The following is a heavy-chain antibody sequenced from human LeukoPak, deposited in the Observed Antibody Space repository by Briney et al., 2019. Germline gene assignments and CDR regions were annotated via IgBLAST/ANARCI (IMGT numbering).Heavy chain of an antibody. CDR2: INPNSGGT. Sequence: ASVKVSCKASGYTFTGYYMHWVRQAPGQGLEWMGWINPNSGGTNYAQKFQGWVTMTRDTSISTAYMELSRLRSDDTAVYYCARAHSLAAAGGDYWGQGTLVTVSS. J-gene: IGHJ4*02. CDR1: GYTFTGYY. CDR3: ARAHSLAAAGGDY. V-gene: IGHV1-2*04. D-gene: IGHD6-13*01.